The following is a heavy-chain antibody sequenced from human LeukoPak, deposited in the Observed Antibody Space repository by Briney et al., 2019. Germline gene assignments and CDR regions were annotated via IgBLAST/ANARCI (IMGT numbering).Heavy chain of an antibody. CDR2: NSGSGGIT. D-gene: IGHD2-15*01. J-gene: IGHJ4*02. CDR1: GFSLSIYA. CDR3: AKEGGSGPFFDY. V-gene: IGHV3-23*01. Sequence: TGGSLRLSCAASGFSLSIYAMSWVRHAPRKGLECVSANSGSGGITYYADAVKGRFTISRDNSKNTLYLQNNSLRAEDTAVYYCAKEGGSGPFFDYWGQGTLVTVSS.